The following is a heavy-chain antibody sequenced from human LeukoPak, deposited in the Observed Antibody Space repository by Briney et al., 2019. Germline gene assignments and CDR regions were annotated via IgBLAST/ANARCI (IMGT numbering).Heavy chain of an antibody. V-gene: IGHV4-34*01. CDR3: ARGLYYYGLGYYFDY. D-gene: IGHD3-22*01. J-gene: IGHJ4*02. Sequence: SETLSLTCAVYGGSFSGYYWSWIRQPPGKGLEWIGEINHSGSTYYNPSLKSRVTISVDTSKNQFSLKLSSVTAADTAVYYCARGLYYYGLGYYFDYWGQGTLVTVSS. CDR2: INHSGST. CDR1: GGSFSGYY.